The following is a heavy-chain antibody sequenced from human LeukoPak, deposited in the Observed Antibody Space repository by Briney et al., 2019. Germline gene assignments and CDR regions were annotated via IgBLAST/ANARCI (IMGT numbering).Heavy chain of an antibody. V-gene: IGHV3-48*02. CDR2: ISSSSSTI. J-gene: IGHJ6*02. CDR3: VSDRLRWGVYYGMDV. CDR1: GFTFSSYS. Sequence: GGSLRLSCAASGFTFSSYSMNWVRQAPGKGLEWVSYISSSSSTIYYADSVKGRFTISRDNAKNSLYLQMNSLRDEDTAVYYCVSDRLRWGVYYGMDVWGQGTTVTVSS. D-gene: IGHD4-23*01.